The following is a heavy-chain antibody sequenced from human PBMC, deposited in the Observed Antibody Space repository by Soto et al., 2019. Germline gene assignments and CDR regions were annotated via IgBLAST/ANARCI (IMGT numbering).Heavy chain of an antibody. CDR2: ISGSGGST. Sequence: XGSLRLSCAASGFTFSSYAMSWVRQAPGKGLDWVSAISGSGGSTYYADSVKGRFTISRDNSKNTLYLQMNSLRAEDTAVYYCARTGLSGSGWYFDSWGQGTLVTVSS. CDR3: ARTGLSGSGWYFDS. J-gene: IGHJ4*02. V-gene: IGHV3-23*01. CDR1: GFTFSSYA. D-gene: IGHD6-19*01.